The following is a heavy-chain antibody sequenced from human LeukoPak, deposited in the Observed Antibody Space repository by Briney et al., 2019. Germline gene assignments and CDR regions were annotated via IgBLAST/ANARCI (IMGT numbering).Heavy chain of an antibody. J-gene: IGHJ4*02. CDR3: ARIRCGHSGSVCYNH. CDR2: ISHTEGT. V-gene: IGHV4-34*01. CDR1: GVSINDYY. D-gene: IGHD3-9*01. Sequence: SETLSLTCGVFGVSINDYYWSWIRQSPGKGLEWIGEISHTEGTRYNPSLESRVTMSVGTSENQLSLKLIFVTAADTAVYYCARIRCGHSGSVCYNHWGMGTLVTVSS.